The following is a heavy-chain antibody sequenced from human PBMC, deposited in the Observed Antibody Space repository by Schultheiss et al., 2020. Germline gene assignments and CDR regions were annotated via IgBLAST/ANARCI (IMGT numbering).Heavy chain of an antibody. J-gene: IGHJ4*02. Sequence: ASVKVSCKASGYTFTGYYMHWVRQAPGQGLEWMGWINPNSGNTNYAQKLQGRVTMTTDTSTSTAYMELRSLRSDDTAVYYCARSIAAAGTPRGDCYHCGIDYWGEGTRVT. CDR3: ARSIAAAGTPRGDCYHCGIDY. D-gene: IGHD6-13*01. CDR2: INPNSGNT. V-gene: IGHV1-18*04. CDR1: GYTFTGYY.